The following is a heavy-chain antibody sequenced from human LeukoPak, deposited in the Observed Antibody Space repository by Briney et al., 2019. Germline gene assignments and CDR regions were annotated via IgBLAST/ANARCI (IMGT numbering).Heavy chain of an antibody. D-gene: IGHD2-8*01. J-gene: IGHJ5*02. CDR1: GFTFTSYS. Sequence: GGSLRLSCAASGFTFTSYSMNWVRQAPGKGLEWVSSISSSSSYIYYADSVKGRFTISRDNSKHTLYLQMSSLRADDTAVYYCAARPYCTTATCPKTNWFDPWGQGTLVTVSS. CDR3: AARPYCTTATCPKTNWFDP. CDR2: ISSSSSYI. V-gene: IGHV3-21*01.